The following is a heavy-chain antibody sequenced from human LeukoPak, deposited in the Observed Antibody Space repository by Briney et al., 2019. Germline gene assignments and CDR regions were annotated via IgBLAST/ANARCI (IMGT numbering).Heavy chain of an antibody. CDR1: GYTFTGYF. D-gene: IGHD6-13*01. CDR3: ATAVIVAVFGDGFDI. CDR2: INPNSGGT. J-gene: IGHJ3*02. Sequence: ATVKVSCKASGYTFTGYFMHWVRQAPGQGLEWMGWINPNSGGTNYGQKFQGRVTMTRDTSISTAYMELRRLRYDDTAVYYCATAVIVAVFGDGFDIWGQGTLVTVSS. V-gene: IGHV1-2*02.